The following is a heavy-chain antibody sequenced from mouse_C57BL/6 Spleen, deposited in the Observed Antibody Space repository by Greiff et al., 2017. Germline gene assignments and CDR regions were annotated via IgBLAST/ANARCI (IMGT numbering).Heavy chain of an antibody. CDR1: GYTFTDYN. D-gene: IGHD1-1*01. J-gene: IGHJ4*01. CDR3: ARFYYYGSSLNYYAMDY. CDR2: INPNNGGT. V-gene: IGHV1-18*01. Sequence: EVKLQESGPELVKPGASVKIPCKASGYTFTDYNMDWVKQSHGKSLEWIGDINPNNGGTIYNQKFKGKATLTVDKSSSTAYMELRSLTSEDTAVYYCARFYYYGSSLNYYAMDYWGQGTSVTVSS.